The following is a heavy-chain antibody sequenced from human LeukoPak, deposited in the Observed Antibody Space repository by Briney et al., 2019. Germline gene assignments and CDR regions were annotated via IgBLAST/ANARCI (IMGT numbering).Heavy chain of an antibody. D-gene: IGHD5-18*01. CDR2: SYYSGSS. CDR1: GGSISSRSYY. CDR3: ASQRGYNYGYADY. Sequence: PSETLSLTCTVSGGSISSRSYYWGWIRQPPGKGLEWIGSSYYSGSSYYNPSLKSRVTIFVDTSKNQFSLKLSSVTAADTAVYCCASQRGYNYGYADYWGQGTLVTVSS. J-gene: IGHJ4*02. V-gene: IGHV4-39*01.